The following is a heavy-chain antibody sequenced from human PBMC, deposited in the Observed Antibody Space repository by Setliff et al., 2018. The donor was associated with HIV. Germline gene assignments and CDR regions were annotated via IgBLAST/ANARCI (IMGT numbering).Heavy chain of an antibody. J-gene: IGHJ4*02. CDR3: TRHRGSFDY. D-gene: IGHD1-26*01. CDR2: IRSKANNYAT. V-gene: IGHV3-73*01. Sequence: GGSLRLSCEASGFTFSIYNMNWVRQAPGKGLEWVGRIRSKANNYATEYGASVKGRFIISRDDSKNMAYLQMNSLRTEDTAIYYCTRHRGSFDYWGLGTLVTVSS. CDR1: GFTFSIYN.